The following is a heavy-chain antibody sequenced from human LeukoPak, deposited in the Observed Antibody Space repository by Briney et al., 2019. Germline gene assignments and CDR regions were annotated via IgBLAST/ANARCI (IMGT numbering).Heavy chain of an antibody. J-gene: IGHJ4*02. V-gene: IGHV4-39*07. D-gene: IGHD3-22*01. Sequence: SETLSLTCTVSGGSISSSSYYWGWIRQPPGKGLEWIGSIYYSGSTYYNPSLKSRVTISVDTSKNQFSLKLSSVTAADTAVYYCARVLVVVITTSFDYWGQGTLVTVSS. CDR2: IYYSGST. CDR1: GGSISSSSYY. CDR3: ARVLVVVITTSFDY.